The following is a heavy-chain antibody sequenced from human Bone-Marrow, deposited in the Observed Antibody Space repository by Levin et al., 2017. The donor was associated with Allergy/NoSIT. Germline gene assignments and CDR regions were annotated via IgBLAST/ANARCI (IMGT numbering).Heavy chain of an antibody. D-gene: IGHD3-16*01. CDR2: IKEDGSEK. CDR1: GFTFSDYW. V-gene: IGHV3-7*04. CDR3: SKESWGPEY. Sequence: GESLKISCAASGFTFSDYWMIWVRQAPEKGLEWVANIKEDGSEKNYADFVGGRFTISRDNAKNSLYLQVNSLRAEDTAIYYCSKESWGPEYWSQGTLVTVSS. J-gene: IGHJ4*02.